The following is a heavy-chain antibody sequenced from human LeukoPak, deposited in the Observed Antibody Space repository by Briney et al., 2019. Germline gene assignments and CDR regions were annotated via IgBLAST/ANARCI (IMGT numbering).Heavy chain of an antibody. CDR3: ARDSGLLLNYFDY. V-gene: IGHV3-21*01. Sequence: GGSLRLSCAASGFTFSSYSMNWVRQAPGKGLEWVSSISSSSYIYYADSVKGRFTISRDNAKNSLYLQMNSLRAEDTAVYYCARDSGLLLNYFDYWGQGTLVTVSS. CDR2: ISSSSYI. J-gene: IGHJ4*02. D-gene: IGHD3-22*01. CDR1: GFTFSSYS.